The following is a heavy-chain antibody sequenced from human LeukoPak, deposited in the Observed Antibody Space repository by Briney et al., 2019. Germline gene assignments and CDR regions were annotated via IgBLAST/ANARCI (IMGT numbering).Heavy chain of an antibody. CDR3: ATDRTSCSSTSCNDAFDI. J-gene: IGHJ3*02. D-gene: IGHD2-2*01. CDR1: GYTLTELS. V-gene: IGHV1-24*01. Sequence: GASVKVSCKVSGYTLTELSMHWVRQAPGKGLEWMGGFDPEDGETIYAQKFQGRVTMTEDTSTDTAYMELSSLRSEDTAVYYCATDRTSCSSTSCNDAFDIWGQGTMVTVSS. CDR2: FDPEDGET.